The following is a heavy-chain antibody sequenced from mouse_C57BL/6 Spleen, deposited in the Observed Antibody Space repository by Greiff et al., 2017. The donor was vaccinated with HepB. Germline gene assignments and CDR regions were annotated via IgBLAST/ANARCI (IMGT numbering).Heavy chain of an antibody. D-gene: IGHD3-2*02. CDR3: ARPAQALDY. CDR1: GYTFTDYY. CDR2: INPNNGGT. V-gene: IGHV1-26*01. J-gene: IGHJ2*01. Sequence: VQLQQSGPELVKPGASVKISCKASGYTFTDYYMNWVKQSHGKSLEWIGDINPNNGGTSYNQKFKGKATLTVDKSSSTAYMELRSLTSEDSAVYYCARPAQALDYWGQGTTLTVSS.